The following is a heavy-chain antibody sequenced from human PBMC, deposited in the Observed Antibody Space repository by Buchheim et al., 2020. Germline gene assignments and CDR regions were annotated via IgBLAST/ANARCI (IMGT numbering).Heavy chain of an antibody. D-gene: IGHD6-19*01. J-gene: IGHJ4*02. CDR1: GFTFSSYG. V-gene: IGHV3-30*03. CDR3: AHLKDSSGWTLDY. Sequence: VQLLESGGGVVQPGRSLRLSCAASGFTFSSYGMHWVRQAPGKGLEWVAVISYDGSNKYYADSVKGRFTISRDNSKNTLYLQMNSLRAEDTAVYYCAHLKDSSGWTLDYWGQGTL. CDR2: ISYDGSNK.